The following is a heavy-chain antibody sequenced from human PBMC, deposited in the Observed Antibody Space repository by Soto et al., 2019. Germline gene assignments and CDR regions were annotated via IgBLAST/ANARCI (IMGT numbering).Heavy chain of an antibody. CDR3: ARDGLPQTVVPAAMPASFRTTYYYYGMDV. J-gene: IGHJ6*02. CDR1: GGTFSSYA. Sequence: ASVKVSCKASGGTFSSYAISWVRQAPGQGLEWMGGIIPIFGTANYAQKFQGRVTITADESTSTAYMELSSLRSEDTAVYYCARDGLPQTVVPAAMPASFRTTYYYYGMDVWGQGTTVTVSS. D-gene: IGHD2-2*01. CDR2: IIPIFGTA. V-gene: IGHV1-69*13.